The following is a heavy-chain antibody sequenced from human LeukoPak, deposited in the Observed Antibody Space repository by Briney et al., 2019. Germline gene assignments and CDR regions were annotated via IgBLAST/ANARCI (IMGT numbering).Heavy chain of an antibody. CDR1: GFTFSSYA. CDR2: ISGSGGST. V-gene: IGHV3-23*01. D-gene: IGHD5-12*01. CDR3: ARVGYSGYATFDY. Sequence: GGSLRLSCAASGFTFSSYAMSWVRQAPGKGLEWVSAISGSGGSTYYADSVKGRFTISRDNSKNTLYLQMNSLRAEDTAVYYCARVGYSGYATFDYWGQGTLVTVSS. J-gene: IGHJ4*02.